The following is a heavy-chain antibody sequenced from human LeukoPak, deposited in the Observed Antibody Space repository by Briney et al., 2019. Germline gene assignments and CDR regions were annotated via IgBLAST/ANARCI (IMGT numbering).Heavy chain of an antibody. J-gene: IGHJ5*02. D-gene: IGHD3-10*01. CDR2: IYYSGST. Sequence: SETLSLTCTVSGGSISSSSYYWRWIRQPPGKGLERIGSIYYSGSTYYNPSLKGRVTISVDTSKNQFSLKLISVTAADTAVYDCAGSMVRGVKGFEPWGQGTLVTVSS. V-gene: IGHV4-39*01. CDR3: AGSMVRGVKGFEP. CDR1: GGSISSSSYY.